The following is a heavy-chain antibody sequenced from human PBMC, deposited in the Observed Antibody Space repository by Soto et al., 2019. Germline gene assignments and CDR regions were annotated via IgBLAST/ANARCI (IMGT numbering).Heavy chain of an antibody. CDR3: ARASSSSSAADY. J-gene: IGHJ4*02. CDR1: GESISSGGYY. Sequence: QVQLQESGPGLVKASQTLSLICSVSGESISSGGYYWSWIRHHPGKGLERIGYIYDSESAYYNPSLKSRVTISMDTSNNDFAMKLSSVTAADTAVYYCARASSSSSAADYWGQGTLITVSS. V-gene: IGHV4-31*03. CDR2: IYDSESA. D-gene: IGHD6-6*01.